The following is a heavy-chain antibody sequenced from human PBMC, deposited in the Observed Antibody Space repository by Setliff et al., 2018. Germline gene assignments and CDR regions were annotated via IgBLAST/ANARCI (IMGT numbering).Heavy chain of an antibody. CDR3: ARDVYLYDSSGYYYEMAQWYFDL. CDR2: IYTSGST. Sequence: PSEPLSLTCTVSGGSISSGSFYWSWIRQPAGKGLEWIGHIYTSGSTNYNPSLKTRVTISVDTSKNQFSLKLSSVTAADTAVYYCARDVYLYDSSGYYYEMAQWYFDLWGRGTLVTVSS. J-gene: IGHJ2*01. V-gene: IGHV4-61*09. CDR1: GGSISSGSFY. D-gene: IGHD3-22*01.